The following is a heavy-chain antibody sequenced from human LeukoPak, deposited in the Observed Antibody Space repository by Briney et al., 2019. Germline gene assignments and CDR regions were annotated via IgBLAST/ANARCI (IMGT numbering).Heavy chain of an antibody. Sequence: SVKVSCKLSAPTSSTLDISCVRQAPGHGLEWMGWIIPLFAPANYAQKFQDRVTIIADESTTTAYMELSSLRSEDTAVYYCARLGSGYDPGDFWGQGTLVTVST. D-gene: IGHD5-12*01. CDR2: IIPLFAPA. CDR1: APTSSTLD. CDR3: ARLGSGYDPGDF. J-gene: IGHJ4*02. V-gene: IGHV1-69*01.